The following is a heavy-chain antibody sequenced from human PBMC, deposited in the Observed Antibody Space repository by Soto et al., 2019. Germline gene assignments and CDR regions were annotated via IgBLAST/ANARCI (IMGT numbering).Heavy chain of an antibody. D-gene: IGHD3-22*01. J-gene: IGHJ4*02. CDR3: AREDYSDSSGYYYFFDY. CDR2: IFHSGST. Sequence: SETLSLTCAVSGYTISSGYYWGWIRQPPGQGLDWIGSIFHSGSTYYNPSLKSRVAMSLDTSKNQFSLKLSSVTAADTAVYYCAREDYSDSSGYYYFFDYWGQGTLVTVSS. CDR1: GYTISSGYY. V-gene: IGHV4-38-2*02.